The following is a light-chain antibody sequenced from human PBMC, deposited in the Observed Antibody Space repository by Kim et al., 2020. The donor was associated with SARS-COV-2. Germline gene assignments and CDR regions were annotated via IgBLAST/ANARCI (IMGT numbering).Light chain of an antibody. Sequence: VALGQTARITCGGNSIGSRSVHWYQLKPGQAPVLVLYRDGNRPSGIPERFSGSKSGNTATLTITRAQSDDEADYFCQVWDSNPSWVFGGGTQLTVL. CDR3: QVWDSNPSWV. CDR2: RDG. J-gene: IGLJ3*02. CDR1: SIGSRS. V-gene: IGLV3-9*01.